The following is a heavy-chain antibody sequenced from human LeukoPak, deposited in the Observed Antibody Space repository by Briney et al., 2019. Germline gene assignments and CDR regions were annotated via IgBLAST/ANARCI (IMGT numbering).Heavy chain of an antibody. CDR2: IYYSGST. CDR3: GRETVVTSIFDY. Sequence: SETLCLTCTVSGGSISSSSYYWGWIRQPPGKGLEWIGSIYYSGSTYYNPSLKSRVTISVDTSKNQFSLKLSSVTAADTAVYYCGRETVVTSIFDYWGQGTLVTVSS. D-gene: IGHD4-23*01. CDR1: GGSISSSSYY. J-gene: IGHJ4*02. V-gene: IGHV4-39*07.